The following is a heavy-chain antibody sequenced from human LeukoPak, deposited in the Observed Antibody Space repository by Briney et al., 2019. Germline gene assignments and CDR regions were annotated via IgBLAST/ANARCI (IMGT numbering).Heavy chain of an antibody. J-gene: IGHJ3*02. D-gene: IGHD3-3*02. CDR2: ITTGGSTT. CDR1: GFTFSSYE. CDR3: ARDYILPLETDNGDGFAI. Sequence: PGGSLRLSCAASGFTFSSYEMNWVRQAPGKGLEWVSYITTGGSTTHYADSVKGRFTISRDNAKNSLYLQMSSLRAEDTAVYFCARDYILPLETDNGDGFAIWGQGTVVSVSS. V-gene: IGHV3-48*03.